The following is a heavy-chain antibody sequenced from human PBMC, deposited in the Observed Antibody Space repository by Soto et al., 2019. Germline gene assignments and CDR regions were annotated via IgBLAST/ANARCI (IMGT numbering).Heavy chain of an antibody. CDR3: ASGRVVIDAFDI. V-gene: IGHV4-39*01. CDR2: IYYSGST. CDR1: GGSISSSSYY. J-gene: IGHJ3*02. D-gene: IGHD2-21*01. Sequence: TSETLSLTCTVSGGSISSSSYYWGWIRQPPGKGLEWIGSIYYSGSTYYNPSLKSRVTISVDTSKNQFSLKLSSVTAADTAVYYCASGRVVIDAFDIWGQGTMVTVSS.